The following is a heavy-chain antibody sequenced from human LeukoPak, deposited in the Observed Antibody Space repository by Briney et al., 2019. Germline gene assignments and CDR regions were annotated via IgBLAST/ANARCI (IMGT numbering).Heavy chain of an antibody. CDR2: IFHDGVT. CDR3: ARGPDTLIVFDY. CDR1: GASVGGNH. D-gene: IGHD3-22*01. J-gene: IGHJ4*02. Sequence: SETLSLTCAVSGASVGGNHWSWIRQSPEKGLEWIGNIFHDGVTDYNPSFKSRVTMLPDTSKNQFSLRLTSVTAADTAVYYCARGPDTLIVFDYWGQGALVTVSS. V-gene: IGHV4-59*02.